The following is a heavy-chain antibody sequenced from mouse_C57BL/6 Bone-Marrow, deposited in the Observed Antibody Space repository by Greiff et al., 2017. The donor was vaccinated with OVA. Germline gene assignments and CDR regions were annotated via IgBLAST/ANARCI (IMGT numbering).Heavy chain of an antibody. CDR1: GFNIKDDY. J-gene: IGHJ4*01. D-gene: IGHD2-1*01. CDR2: IDPENGDT. Sequence: LVESGAELVRPGASVKLSCTASGFNIKDDYMHWVKQRPEQGLEWIGWIDPENGDTEYASKFQGKATITADTSSNTAYLQLSSLTSEDTAVYYCTTFYSYYAMDYWGQGTSVTVSS. CDR3: TTFYSYYAMDY. V-gene: IGHV14-4*01.